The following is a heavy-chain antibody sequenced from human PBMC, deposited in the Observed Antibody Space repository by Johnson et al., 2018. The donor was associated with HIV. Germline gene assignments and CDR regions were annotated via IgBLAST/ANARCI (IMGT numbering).Heavy chain of an antibody. CDR1: GFTFSSYG. V-gene: IGHV3-33*01. CDR3: ARAAYYYDTSGYYGAFDI. D-gene: IGHD3-22*01. J-gene: IGHJ3*02. Sequence: QEQLVESGGGVVQPGRSLRLSCAASGFTFSSYGMHWVRQAPGKGLEWVAVIWYDGTNKYYAESVKGRFTISRDNSKNTLYLQMNSLRAEDTAVYYCARAAYYYDTSGYYGAFDIWGQGTMVTVSS. CDR2: IWYDGTNK.